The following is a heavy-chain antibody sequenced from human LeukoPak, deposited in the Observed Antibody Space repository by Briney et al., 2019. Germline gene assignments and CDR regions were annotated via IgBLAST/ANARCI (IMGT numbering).Heavy chain of an antibody. J-gene: IGHJ6*03. CDR1: GFTFSSYS. CDR2: ISSSSSYI. Sequence: PGGTLRLSCAASGFTFSSYSMNWVRQAPGKGLEWVSSISSSSSYIYYADSVKGRFTISRDNAKNSLYLQMNSLRAEDTAVYYCAREAYYYCYMDVWGKGTTVTVSS. V-gene: IGHV3-21*01. CDR3: AREAYYYCYMDV.